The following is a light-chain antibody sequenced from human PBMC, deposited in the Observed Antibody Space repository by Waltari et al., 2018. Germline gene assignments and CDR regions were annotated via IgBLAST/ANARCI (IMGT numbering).Light chain of an antibody. CDR3: QHYGISPRT. V-gene: IGKV3-20*01. CDR1: QSVSQYY. J-gene: IGKJ1*01. CDR2: DAS. Sequence: EIVLTQSPDTLSLSPGDRATVSCRASQSVSQYYLSWYQQKPGQSPRLLIYDASTRAAGIPDRFSGSGSGTDFTLTISGLEPQDIAVYYCQHYGISPRTFGQGTKVEIK.